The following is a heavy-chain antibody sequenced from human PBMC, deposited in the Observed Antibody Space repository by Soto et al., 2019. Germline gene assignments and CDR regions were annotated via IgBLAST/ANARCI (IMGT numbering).Heavy chain of an antibody. CDR1: GFTFISCA. CDR2: ISSNGGST. J-gene: IGHJ3*02. Sequence: GSLRLSCAASGFTFISCAMHWVRRAPRKGLEYVSAISSNGGSTYYANSVKGRFTISRDNSKNTLYLQMGSLRAEDMAVYYCAREQAEYDFWRGPYAIWGQGTMVIVSS. D-gene: IGHD3-3*01. CDR3: AREQAEYDFWRGPYAI. V-gene: IGHV3-64*01.